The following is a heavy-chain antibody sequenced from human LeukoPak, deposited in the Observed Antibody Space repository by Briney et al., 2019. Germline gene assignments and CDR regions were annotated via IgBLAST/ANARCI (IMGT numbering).Heavy chain of an antibody. Sequence: ASVTVSYTASGYTFTSYDINWVRQATGQGLEWMGWMNPNSGKTGYARKFQGRVTMTRDTSISTAYMELSSLRSEDTAVYYCARRNPYFDYWGQGTLVTVSS. CDR3: ARRNPYFDY. CDR1: GYTFTSYD. D-gene: IGHD1-14*01. CDR2: MNPNSGKT. V-gene: IGHV1-8*01. J-gene: IGHJ4*02.